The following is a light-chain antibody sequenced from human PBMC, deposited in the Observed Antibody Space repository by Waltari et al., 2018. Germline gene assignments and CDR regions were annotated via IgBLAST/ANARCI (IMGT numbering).Light chain of an antibody. J-gene: IGLJ1*01. V-gene: IGLV2-14*01. CDR3: SSYTSSSTLYV. CDR2: DVN. Sequence: QSALTQPAPVSGSPGQTIAISCTGTRSDLGSYNYVSWYQQHPGQAPKLLIYDVNQRPSGVSHRFSGSKSGNTASLTISGLRAEDEADFYCSSYTSSSTLYVFGSGTKVTVL. CDR1: RSDLGSYNY.